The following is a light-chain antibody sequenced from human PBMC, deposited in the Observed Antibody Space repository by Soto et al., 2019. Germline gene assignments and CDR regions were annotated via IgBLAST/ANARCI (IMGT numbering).Light chain of an antibody. CDR2: LEGSGSY. CDR3: ETWDSNTRV. CDR1: SGHSSYI. Sequence: QPVLTQSSSASASLGSSVKLTCTLSSGHSSYIIAWHQQQPGKAPPYLMKLEGSGSYNKGSGVPDRFSGSSSGADRYLTISNLQFEDEADYYCETWDSNTRVFGAGTKVTVL. J-gene: IGLJ2*01. V-gene: IGLV4-60*02.